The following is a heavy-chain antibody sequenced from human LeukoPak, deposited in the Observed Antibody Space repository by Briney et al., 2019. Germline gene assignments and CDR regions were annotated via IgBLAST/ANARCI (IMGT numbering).Heavy chain of an antibody. Sequence: GASVKVSCKASGYTFTSYDINWVRQATGQGLEWMGWMNPNSGNTGYAQKFQGRVTMTRNTSISTAYMELSSLRSEDTAVYYCARVPPSGWYDYYYYGMDVWGQGTLVTVSS. J-gene: IGHJ6*02. CDR2: MNPNSGNT. CDR1: GYTFTSYD. D-gene: IGHD6-19*01. CDR3: ARVPPSGWYDYYYYGMDV. V-gene: IGHV1-8*01.